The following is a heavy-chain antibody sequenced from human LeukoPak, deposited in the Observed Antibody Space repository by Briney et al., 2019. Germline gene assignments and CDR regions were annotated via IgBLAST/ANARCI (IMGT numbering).Heavy chain of an antibody. CDR3: ARGPQKNGHSSGYPGYFDY. CDR2: ISSSGSTI. Sequence: PGGSLRLSCAASGFTFSDYYMSWIRQAPGKGLEWVSYISSSGSTIYYADSVKGRFTISRDNAKNSLYLQMNSLRAEDTAVYYCARGPQKNGHSSGYPGYFDYWGQGTLVTVSS. CDR1: GFTFSDYY. J-gene: IGHJ4*02. V-gene: IGHV3-11*04. D-gene: IGHD3-22*01.